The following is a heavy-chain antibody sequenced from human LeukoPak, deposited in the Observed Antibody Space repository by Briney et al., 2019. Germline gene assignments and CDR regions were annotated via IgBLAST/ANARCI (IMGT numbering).Heavy chain of an antibody. Sequence: GGSLRLSCAASGFTFDDYAMHWVRQAPGKGLEWVSSISSSSSYIYYADSVKGRFTISRDNAKNSLYLQMNSLRAEDTAVYYCAREGDWGFAFDIWGQGTMVTVSS. D-gene: IGHD7-27*01. V-gene: IGHV3-21*01. CDR1: GFTFDDYA. CDR2: ISSSSSYI. CDR3: AREGDWGFAFDI. J-gene: IGHJ3*02.